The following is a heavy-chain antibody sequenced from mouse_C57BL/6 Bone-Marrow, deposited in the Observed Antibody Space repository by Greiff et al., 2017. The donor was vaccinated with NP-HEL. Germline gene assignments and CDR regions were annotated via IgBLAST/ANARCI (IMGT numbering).Heavy chain of an antibody. CDR1: GFTFSSYG. J-gene: IGHJ3*01. V-gene: IGHV5-6*01. CDR2: ISSGGSYT. D-gene: IGHD2-4*01. Sequence: EVKLMESGGDLVKPGGSLKLSCAASGFTFSSYGMSWVRQTPDKRLEWVATISSGGSYTYYPDSVKGRFTISRANAKNTLYLQMSSLKSEDTAMYYCASPYDYDVAWFAYWGQGTLVTVSA. CDR3: ASPYDYDVAWFAY.